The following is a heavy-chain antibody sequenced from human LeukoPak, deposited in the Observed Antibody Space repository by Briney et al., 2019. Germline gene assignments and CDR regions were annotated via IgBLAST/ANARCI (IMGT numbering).Heavy chain of an antibody. CDR2: INPNSGGT. CDR3: ARWGPRITYSSGWYWYFDL. D-gene: IGHD6-19*01. Sequence: ASVKVSCKASGYTFTGYYMHWVRQAPGQGLEWMGWINPNSGGTNYAQKVQGRVTMTRDTSIITAYMELSRLRSEDTAVYYCARWGPRITYSSGWYWYFDLWGRGTLVTVSS. J-gene: IGHJ2*01. CDR1: GYTFTGYY. V-gene: IGHV1-2*02.